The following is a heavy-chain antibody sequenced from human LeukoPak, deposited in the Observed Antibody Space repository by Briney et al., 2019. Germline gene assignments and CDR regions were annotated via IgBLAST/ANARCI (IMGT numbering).Heavy chain of an antibody. CDR3: ARDTIVVEPAARRLDY. CDR2: IKYDGSEK. Sequence: GGSLRLSCAASGFTFSTFWMTWVRQAPGKGLEWVATIKYDGSEKYFVDSVKGRFTISRDNAKKSLFLQMNSLRAEDTAVYYCARDTIVVEPAARRLDYWGQGTLVTVSS. V-gene: IGHV3-7*01. CDR1: GFTFSTFW. J-gene: IGHJ4*02. D-gene: IGHD2-2*01.